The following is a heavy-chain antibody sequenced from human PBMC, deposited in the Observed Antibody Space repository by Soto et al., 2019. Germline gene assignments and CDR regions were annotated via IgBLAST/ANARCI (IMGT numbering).Heavy chain of an antibody. V-gene: IGHV4-59*01. CDR2: XYXXGXT. CDR3: ARAYGDYVRSWFDP. D-gene: IGHD4-17*01. J-gene: IGHJ5*02. Sequence: PSETLSLTCTVSGGSISSYYWSWIRQPPGKGLEXIGXXYXXGXTXXXPXXXSRVTISVDTSKNQFSLKLSSVTAADTAVYHCARAYGDYVRSWFDPWGQGTLVTVSS. CDR1: GGSISSYY.